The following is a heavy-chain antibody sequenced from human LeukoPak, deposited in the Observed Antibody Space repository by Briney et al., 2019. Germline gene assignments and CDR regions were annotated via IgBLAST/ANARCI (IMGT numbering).Heavy chain of an antibody. J-gene: IGHJ4*02. V-gene: IGHV4-38-2*01. Sequence: SETLSLTCGVSGYSISSGFYWGWIRQPPGKGLQWIGSLYYTGSAEYNPSLKSRLTISMDKSKNQFSLKLNSVTAADTAVYYCARLWSGYNFDYWGQGTLVTVSS. D-gene: IGHD5-24*01. CDR3: ARLWSGYNFDY. CDR1: GYSISSGFY. CDR2: LYYTGSA.